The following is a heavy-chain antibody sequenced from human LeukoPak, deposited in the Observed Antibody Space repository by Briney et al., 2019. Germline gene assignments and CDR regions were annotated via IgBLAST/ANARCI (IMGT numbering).Heavy chain of an antibody. CDR3: AKIGDYVWGSYRPSLGDAFDI. D-gene: IGHD3-16*02. V-gene: IGHV3-23*01. Sequence: GGSLRLSCAASGFTFSSYAMSWVRQAPGKGLEWVSAISGSGGSTYYADSVKGRFTISRDNSKNTLYLQMNSLRAEDTAVYYCAKIGDYVWGSYRPSLGDAFDIWGQGTMVTVSS. CDR1: GFTFSSYA. CDR2: ISGSGGST. J-gene: IGHJ3*02.